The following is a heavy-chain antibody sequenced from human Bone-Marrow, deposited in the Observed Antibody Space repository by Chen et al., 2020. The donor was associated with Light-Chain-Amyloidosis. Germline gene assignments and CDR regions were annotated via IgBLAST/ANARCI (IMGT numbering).Heavy chain of an antibody. J-gene: IGHJ3*02. CDR3: AKDISYDEILPGYPTDAFDI. CDR1: GFGLWRYA. V-gene: IGHV3-23*04. CDR2: IGGRGGSR. Sequence: VPVGESGGGLPQGGGSLELSCAGSGFGLWRYAMGWVRQAPGKGREWGSTIGGRGGSRYYGASVKGRLTISRDNSKHALFLQMDSLRAEDTAVYYCAKDISYDEILPGYPTDAFDIWGQGTMVTVSS. D-gene: IGHD3-9*01.